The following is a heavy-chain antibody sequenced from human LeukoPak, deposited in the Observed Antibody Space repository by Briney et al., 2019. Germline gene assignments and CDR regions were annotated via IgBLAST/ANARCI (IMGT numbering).Heavy chain of an antibody. J-gene: IGHJ4*02. CDR1: GFTFSSYG. D-gene: IGHD1-26*01. Sequence: GGTLRLSCAASGFTFSSYGMSWVRQAPGKGLEWVSAISGSGGSTYYADSVKGRFTISRDNSKNTLYLQMNSPRAEDTAVYYCAEGAECELLRYFDYWGQGTLVTVSS. CDR2: ISGSGGST. V-gene: IGHV3-23*01. CDR3: AEGAECELLRYFDY.